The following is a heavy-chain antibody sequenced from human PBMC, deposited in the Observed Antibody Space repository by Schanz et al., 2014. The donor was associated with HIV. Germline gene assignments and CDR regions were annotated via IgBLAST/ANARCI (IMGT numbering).Heavy chain of an antibody. CDR2: ISAYNGHP. CDR3: ARVGGVTVFFDY. V-gene: IGHV1-18*01. Sequence: QVQLVQSGPEVKKPGASVRVSCKASGYTFSSYSLSWVRQAPGQGLEWMGWISAYNGHPHYGQKFQGRFTMTSDTSTSTAYMELRNLRSDDTAVFYCARVGGVTVFFDYWGQGTLVSVSS. J-gene: IGHJ4*02. CDR1: GYTFSSYS. D-gene: IGHD3-16*01.